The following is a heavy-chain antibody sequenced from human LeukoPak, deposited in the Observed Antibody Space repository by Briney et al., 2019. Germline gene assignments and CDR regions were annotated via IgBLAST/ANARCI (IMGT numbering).Heavy chain of an antibody. V-gene: IGHV3-33*01. D-gene: IGHD3-10*01. CDR1: GFTFSSYG. CDR2: IWYDGSNK. CDR3: SCTAHYYGSGSYVYYFDY. Sequence: PGGSLRLSCAASGFTFSSYGMHWVRQAPGKGLEWVAVIWYDGSNKYYADSVKGRFTISRDNSKNTLYMQMNSLRAEDTAVYYFSCTAHYYGSGSYVYYFDYWGQGTLVTVSS. J-gene: IGHJ4*02.